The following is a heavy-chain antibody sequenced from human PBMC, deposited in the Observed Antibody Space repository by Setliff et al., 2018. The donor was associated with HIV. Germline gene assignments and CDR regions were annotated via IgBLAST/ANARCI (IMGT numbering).Heavy chain of an antibody. V-gene: IGHV1-2*02. CDR2: INPNSGGT. CDR3: ARDPGYKSSWYCAFDI. J-gene: IGHJ3*02. CDR1: GDAFTDYY. Sequence: ASVKVSCKASGDAFTDYYIHWVRQAPGQGLEWMGWINPNSGGTNYAQKFQGRVTMTRDTSISTAFMDLSRLSSDDTAAYYCARDPGYKSSWYCAFDIWGQGTMVTVSS. D-gene: IGHD6-13*01.